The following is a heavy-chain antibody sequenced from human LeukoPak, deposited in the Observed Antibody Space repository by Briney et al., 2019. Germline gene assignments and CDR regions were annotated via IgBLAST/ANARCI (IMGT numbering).Heavy chain of an antibody. Sequence: PGGSLRLSCAASGFTFSSYGMHWVRQAPGKGLEWVAFIRYDGSNKYYADSVKGRFTISRDNAKNSLYLQMNSLRAEDTAVYYCARDLVGIQLWSRGPFDYWGQGTLVTVSS. CDR1: GFTFSSYG. CDR2: IRYDGSNK. D-gene: IGHD5-18*01. CDR3: ARDLVGIQLWSRGPFDY. V-gene: IGHV3-30*02. J-gene: IGHJ4*02.